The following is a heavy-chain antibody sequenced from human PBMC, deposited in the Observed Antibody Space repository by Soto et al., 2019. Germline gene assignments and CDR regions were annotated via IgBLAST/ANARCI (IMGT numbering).Heavy chain of an antibody. J-gene: IGHJ4*02. CDR2: IYYSGST. V-gene: IGHV4-31*03. CDR1: DGSISSGGYY. CDR3: ARDHRDYYDSSGYYDY. D-gene: IGHD3-22*01. Sequence: SDTLSLTCTVSDGSISSGGYYWSWIRQHPGKGLEWIGYIYYSGSTYYNPSLKSRVTISVDTSKNQFSLKLSSVTAADTAVYYCARDHRDYYDSSGYYDYWGQGTLVTVSS.